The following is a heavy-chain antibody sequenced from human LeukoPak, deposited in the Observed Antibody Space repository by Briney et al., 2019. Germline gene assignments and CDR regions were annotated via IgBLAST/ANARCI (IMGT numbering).Heavy chain of an antibody. CDR2: IIPIFGTA. J-gene: IGHJ4*02. CDR3: ARDGPLGSGVLDY. Sequence: SVKVSCKASGGTFSSYAISWVRQAPGQGLEWMGGIIPIFGTANYAQKLQGRVTITTDESTSTAYMELSSLRSEDTAVYYCARDGPLGSGVLDYWGQGTLVTVSS. CDR1: GGTFSSYA. V-gene: IGHV1-69*05. D-gene: IGHD3-10*01.